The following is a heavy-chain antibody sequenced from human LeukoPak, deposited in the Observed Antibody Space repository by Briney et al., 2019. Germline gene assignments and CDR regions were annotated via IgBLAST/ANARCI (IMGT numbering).Heavy chain of an antibody. Sequence: SGGSLRLSCAASGFTFSGSLIHWVRQAPGKGLEWVAFIRYDGSNKYYADSVKGRFTISRDNSKNTLYLQMNSLRAEDTAVYYCAKDRELVVPAAIPLNWFDPWGQGTLVTVSS. CDR3: AKDRELVVPAAIPLNWFDP. CDR1: GFTFSGSL. J-gene: IGHJ5*02. D-gene: IGHD2-2*02. V-gene: IGHV3-30*02. CDR2: IRYDGSNK.